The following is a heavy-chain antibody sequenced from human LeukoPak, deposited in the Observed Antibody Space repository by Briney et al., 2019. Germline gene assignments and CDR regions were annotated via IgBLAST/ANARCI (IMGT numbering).Heavy chain of an antibody. CDR3: ARDSLNDYSTSYLDY. V-gene: IGHV4-30-4*01. D-gene: IGHD4-11*01. CDR2: IYYSGST. CDR1: GGAIFSGYYY. J-gene: IGHJ4*02. Sequence: PSETLSLTCTVSGGAIFSGYYYRCCIRQPPGERVEWVGYIYYSGSTYYNPSLKSRVTISVDTSKNQFSLKLISVTAADAAEYYCARDSLNDYSTSYLDYWGQGTLVTVSS.